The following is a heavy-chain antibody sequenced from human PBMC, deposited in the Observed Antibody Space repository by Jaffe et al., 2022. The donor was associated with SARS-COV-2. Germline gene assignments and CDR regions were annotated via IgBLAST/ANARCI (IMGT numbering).Heavy chain of an antibody. V-gene: IGHV3-30*18. D-gene: IGHD6-6*01. J-gene: IGHJ6*02. CDR3: AKEGGQNDYSSSSTSYGMDV. CDR1: GFTFSSYA. CDR2: ISYDGNNK. Sequence: QVQLVESGGSVVQPGRSLRLSCAASGFTFSSYAMHWVRQAPGKGLEWVAIISYDGNNKYYADSVKGRFTISRDISKNTLYLQMNSLRAEDTAVYYCAKEGGQNDYSSSSTSYGMDVWGQGTTVTVSS.